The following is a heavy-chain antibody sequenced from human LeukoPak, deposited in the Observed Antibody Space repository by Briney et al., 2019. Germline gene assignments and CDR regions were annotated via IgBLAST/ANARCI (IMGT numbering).Heavy chain of an antibody. CDR1: GFRFSSYV. CDR2: IDVSDGAS. CDR3: ARVDSGNYDY. Sequence: GGSLRLSCAASGFRFSSYVMSWVRQAPGKGLEYVSSIDVSDGASYYADSVKGRFTISRDNSKNTLFLQMNSLRVEDTAVYYCARVDSGNYDYWGQGTLLTVSS. D-gene: IGHD1-26*01. V-gene: IGHV3-23*01. J-gene: IGHJ4*02.